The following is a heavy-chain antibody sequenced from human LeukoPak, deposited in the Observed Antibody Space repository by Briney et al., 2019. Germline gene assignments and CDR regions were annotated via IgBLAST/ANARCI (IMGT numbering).Heavy chain of an antibody. J-gene: IGHJ3*02. CDR2: INPSGGST. D-gene: IGHD1-26*01. CDR1: GYTFTSYY. Sequence: ASVKVSCKASGYTFTSYYMHQVRQAPGQGLEWMGIINPSGGSTSYAQKFQGRVTMTRDTSASTVYMELSSLRSEDTAVYYCATGVGSPSWAFDIWGQGTMVTVSS. V-gene: IGHV1-46*01. CDR3: ATGVGSPSWAFDI.